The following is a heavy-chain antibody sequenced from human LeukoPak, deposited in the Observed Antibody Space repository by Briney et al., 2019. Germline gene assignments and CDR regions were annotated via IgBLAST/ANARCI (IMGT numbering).Heavy chain of an antibody. V-gene: IGHV1-69*05. J-gene: IGHJ3*02. CDR2: IIPIFGTA. CDR3: ARYYYDSSGYYYAFDI. CDR1: GYTFTSYG. D-gene: IGHD3-22*01. Sequence: SVKVSCKASGYTFTSYGISWVRQAPGQGLEWMGRIIPIFGTANYAQKFQGRVTITTDESTSTAYMELSSLRSEDTAVYYCARYYYDSSGYYYAFDIWGQGTMVTVSS.